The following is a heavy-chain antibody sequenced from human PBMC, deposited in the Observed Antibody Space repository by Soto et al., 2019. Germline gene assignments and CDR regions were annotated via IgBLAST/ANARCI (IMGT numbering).Heavy chain of an antibody. CDR2: ISWNSGSI. D-gene: IGHD2-2*01. CDR3: AKDIRDCSSTSCYSYYYYGMDV. V-gene: IGHV3-9*01. Sequence: GGSLRLSCAASGFTFDDYAMHWVRQAPGKGLEWVSGISWNSGSIGYADSVKGRFTISRDNAKNSLYLQMNSLRAEDTALYYCAKDIRDCSSTSCYSYYYYGMDVWGQGTTVTVSS. CDR1: GFTFDDYA. J-gene: IGHJ6*02.